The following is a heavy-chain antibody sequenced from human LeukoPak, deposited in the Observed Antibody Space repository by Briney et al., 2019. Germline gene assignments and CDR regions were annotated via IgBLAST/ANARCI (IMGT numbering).Heavy chain of an antibody. V-gene: IGHV1-69*13. D-gene: IGHD3-16*02. Sequence: SVKVPCKASGGTFSSYAISWVRQAPGQGLEWMGGIIPIFGTANYAQKFQGRVTITADESTSTAYMELSSLRSEDTAVYYCASPPPYDYVWGSYHYYYYMDVWGKGTTVTVSS. J-gene: IGHJ6*03. CDR3: ASPPPYDYVWGSYHYYYYMDV. CDR2: IIPIFGTA. CDR1: GGTFSSYA.